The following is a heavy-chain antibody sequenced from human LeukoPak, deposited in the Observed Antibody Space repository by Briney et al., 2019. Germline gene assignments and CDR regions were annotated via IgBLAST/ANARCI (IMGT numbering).Heavy chain of an antibody. J-gene: IGHJ4*02. CDR3: ARNAPFDY. Sequence: PGGSLRLSCAASGFTYSTYWMSWVRRAPGKGLEWVANINQDGSEKYYVDSVRGRFTISRDNAKNSLYLQMNSLRGEDTAVYYCARNAPFDYWGQGTLVTVSS. CDR2: INQDGSEK. V-gene: IGHV3-7*01. CDR1: GFTYSTYW.